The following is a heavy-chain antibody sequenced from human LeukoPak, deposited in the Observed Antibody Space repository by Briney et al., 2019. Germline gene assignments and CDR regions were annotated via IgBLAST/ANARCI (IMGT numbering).Heavy chain of an antibody. V-gene: IGHV4-59*01. CDR2: IYYTGTT. CDR1: GSYISSYY. J-gene: IGHJ4*02. CDR3: ARGVVGTTSNYYYFDY. D-gene: IGHD1-26*01. Sequence: SETLSLTCSVSGSYISSYYWSWIRQAPEKGLEWIGFIYYTGTTNSNPSLKSRVTISVDTSRQQFSLNLSSVTAADTAVYYCARGVVGTTSNYYYFDYWGQGTLVTVSS.